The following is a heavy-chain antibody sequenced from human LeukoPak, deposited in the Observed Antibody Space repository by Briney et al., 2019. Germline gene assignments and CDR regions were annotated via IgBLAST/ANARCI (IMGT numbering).Heavy chain of an antibody. Sequence: PGGSLRLSCTTSGFTFGDYAMSWFRQAPGKGLEWVGFIRSKAYGGTTEYAASVKGRLTISRDDSKSIAYLQMNSLKTEDTAVYYCTREGTYGYYYFDDYWGQGTLVTVSS. CDR1: GFTFGDYA. D-gene: IGHD3-22*01. CDR2: IRSKAYGGTT. J-gene: IGHJ4*02. V-gene: IGHV3-49*03. CDR3: TREGTYGYYYFDDY.